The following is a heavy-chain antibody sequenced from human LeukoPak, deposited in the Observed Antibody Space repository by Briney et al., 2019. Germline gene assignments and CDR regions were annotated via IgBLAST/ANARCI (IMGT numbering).Heavy chain of an antibody. CDR3: ARDTRWELLRYYFDY. J-gene: IGHJ4*02. CDR2: IDSSSKTI. D-gene: IGHD1-26*01. Sequence: PGGSLRLSCAASGFTFSNAWMSWVRQAPGKGLEWVSYIDSSSKTIYYADSVKGRFTISRDNAKHSLFLQMNSLRVEDTAVYYCARDTRWELLRYYFDYWGQGILVTVSS. V-gene: IGHV3-48*01. CDR1: GFTFSNAW.